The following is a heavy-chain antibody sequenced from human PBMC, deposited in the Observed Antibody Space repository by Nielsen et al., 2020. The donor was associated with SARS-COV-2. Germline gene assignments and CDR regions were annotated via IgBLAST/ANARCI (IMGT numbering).Heavy chain of an antibody. CDR3: ARAGWGGGDGYNPLYYYYMDV. CDR2: ISVFNGNS. Sequence: ASVKVSCKASGYTFTSYGVSWVRQAPGQGLEWMGWISVFNGNSNTAQKFQGRVTMTTDISTSTAYMELSSLRSDDTAVYYRARAGWGGGDGYNPLYYYYMDVWGKGTTVTVSS. D-gene: IGHD5-24*01. J-gene: IGHJ6*03. CDR1: GYTFTSYG. V-gene: IGHV1-18*01.